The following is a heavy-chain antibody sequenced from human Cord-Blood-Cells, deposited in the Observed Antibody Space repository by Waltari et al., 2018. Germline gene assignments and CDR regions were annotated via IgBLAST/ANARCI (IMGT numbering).Heavy chain of an antibody. Sequence: QVQLVQSGAEVKKPGSSVKVSCKASGGTFSSYAISWVRQAPGQGLEWMGGIIPIFGTANYAQKVQGRVTITADESTSTAYMGLSSLRSEDTAVYYCARVGSIAATTNWFDPWGQGTLVTVSS. J-gene: IGHJ5*02. CDR2: IIPIFGTA. V-gene: IGHV1-69*01. CDR3: ARVGSIAATTNWFDP. D-gene: IGHD6-13*01. CDR1: GGTFSSYA.